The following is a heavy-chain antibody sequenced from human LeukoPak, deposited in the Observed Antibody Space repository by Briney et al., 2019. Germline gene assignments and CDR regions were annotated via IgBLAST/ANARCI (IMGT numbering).Heavy chain of an antibody. D-gene: IGHD3-3*01. Sequence: ASVKVSCKASGYTFTSHYMHWVRQAPGQGLEWMGVINPSGDTTHYGQKFQGRVTITRDTSISTAYMELSRLRSDDTAVYYCARALGVTIFGVVRSGFDYWGQGTLVTVSS. V-gene: IGHV1-46*01. CDR3: ARALGVTIFGVVRSGFDY. CDR2: INPSGDTT. CDR1: GYTFTSHY. J-gene: IGHJ4*02.